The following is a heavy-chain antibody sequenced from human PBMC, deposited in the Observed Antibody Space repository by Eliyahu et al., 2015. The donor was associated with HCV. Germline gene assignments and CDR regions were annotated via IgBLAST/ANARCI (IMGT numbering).Heavy chain of an antibody. CDR2: INPSGGST. J-gene: IGHJ6*02. CDR1: GYTFSTYX. CDR3: ARDVLAAGWTGYYANGMDV. Sequence: QVQLVQSGAEVKKPGASVKVTCKASGYTFSTYXMHWVRQAPGQGLEWMGMINPSGGSTSYAQKFQGRVTMTRDTSTRIVYMELSSLTSEDTAVYYCARDVLAAGWTGYYANGMDVWGQGTTVTVSS. D-gene: IGHD3/OR15-3a*01. V-gene: IGHV1-46*01.